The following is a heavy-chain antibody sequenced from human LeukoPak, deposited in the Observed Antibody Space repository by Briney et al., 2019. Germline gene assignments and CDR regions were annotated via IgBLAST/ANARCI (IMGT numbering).Heavy chain of an antibody. CDR1: VGTFSSYA. CDR2: IIPIFGTA. V-gene: IGHV1-69*06. CDR3: ARAGPTSGTSKSQYYYYYYGMDV. Sequence: SVKVSCKASVGTFSSYAISWVRQAPGQGLEWMGGIIPIFGTAKYAQKFQGRVTITADKSTSTAYMELISLRSEDTAVYYCARAGPTSGTSKSQYYYYYYGMDVWGKGTTVTVSS. D-gene: IGHD1-1*01. J-gene: IGHJ6*04.